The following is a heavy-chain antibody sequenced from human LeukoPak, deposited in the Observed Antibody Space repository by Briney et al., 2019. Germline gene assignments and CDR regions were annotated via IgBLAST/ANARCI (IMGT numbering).Heavy chain of an antibody. CDR3: AAGAPYSGFAHHDALGI. Sequence: PGGSLRLSCAASGFTFNIYSMNWVRQAPGKGLEWVSYISSSSSTIYYADSVKGRFTISRDNAKNSLYLQMNSPRAEDTAVYYCAAGAPYSGFAHHDALGIWGQGTMVTVSS. V-gene: IGHV3-48*01. CDR2: ISSSSSTI. J-gene: IGHJ3*02. CDR1: GFTFNIYS. D-gene: IGHD5-12*01.